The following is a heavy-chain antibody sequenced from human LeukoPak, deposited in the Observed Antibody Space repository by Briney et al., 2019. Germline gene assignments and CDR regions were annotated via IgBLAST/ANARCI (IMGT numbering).Heavy chain of an antibody. CDR3: ARSTSVGAFDI. Sequence: GGSLRLSCAASGFTFSSYAMSWVRQAPGRGLERVEVISYDGSNKYYADSVKGRFTISRDNSKNTLYLQMNSLRAEDTAVYYCARSTSVGAFDIWGQGTMVTVSS. CDR1: GFTFSSYA. D-gene: IGHD2-2*01. V-gene: IGHV3-30-3*01. J-gene: IGHJ3*02. CDR2: ISYDGSNK.